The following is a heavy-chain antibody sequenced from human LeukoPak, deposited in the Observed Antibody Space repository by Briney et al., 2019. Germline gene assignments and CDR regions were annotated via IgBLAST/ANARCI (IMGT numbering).Heavy chain of an antibody. CDR2: INHSGST. J-gene: IGHJ4*02. Sequence: SETLSLTCAVYGGSFSGYYWSWIRQPPGKGLEWIGEINHSGSTNYNPSLKSRVTISVDTSKNQFSLKLSSVTAADTAVYYCARHGTTVRGVLNYWGQGTLVTVSS. V-gene: IGHV4-34*01. CDR3: ARHGTTVRGVLNY. D-gene: IGHD3-10*01. CDR1: GGSFSGYY.